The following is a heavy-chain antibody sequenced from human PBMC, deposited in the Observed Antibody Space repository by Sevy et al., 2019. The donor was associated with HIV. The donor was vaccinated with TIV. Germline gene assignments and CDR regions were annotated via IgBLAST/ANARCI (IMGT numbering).Heavy chain of an antibody. CDR1: GFTFSDYY. CDR3: ARAGKGRHFDWPTQYYYYDGMDV. CDR2: ISSSGSTI. V-gene: IGHV3-11*01. Sequence: GGSLRLSCAASGFTFSDYYMSWIRQAPGKGLEWVSYISSSGSTIYYADSVKGRFTISRDNAKNSLYLQMNSLRAEDTAVYYCARAGKGRHFDWPTQYYYYDGMDVWGQGTTVTVSS. D-gene: IGHD3-9*01. J-gene: IGHJ6*02.